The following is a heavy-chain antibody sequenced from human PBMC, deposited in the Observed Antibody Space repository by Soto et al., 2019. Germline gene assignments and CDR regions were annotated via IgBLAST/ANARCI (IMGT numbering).Heavy chain of an antibody. CDR3: ARSTEAGPGPYYFDY. CDR2: IWYDGSNK. D-gene: IGHD6-19*01. Sequence: GGSLRLSCAASGFTFSSYGMHWVRQAPGKGLEWVAVIWYDGSNKYYADSVKGRFTISRDNSKNTLYLQMNSLRAEDTAVYYCARSTEAGPGPYYFDYWGQGTLVTVSS. V-gene: IGHV3-33*01. CDR1: GFTFSSYG. J-gene: IGHJ4*02.